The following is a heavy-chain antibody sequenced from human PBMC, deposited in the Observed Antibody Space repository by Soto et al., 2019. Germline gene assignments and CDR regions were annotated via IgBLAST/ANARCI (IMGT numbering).Heavy chain of an antibody. CDR1: GGTFSSYA. CDR2: IIPIFGTA. V-gene: IGHV1-69*01. Sequence: QVQLVQSGAAVKKPGSAVTVSCKASGGTFSSYALSWVRQAPGQGLEWMGGIIPIFGTANYAQKFQGRVTITTDESTSTAYMELSSLRSEDTAVYYCARDSKPYSSSWGYYYYGMEVWGQGTTVTGSS. D-gene: IGHD6-13*01. CDR3: ARDSKPYSSSWGYYYYGMEV. J-gene: IGHJ6*02.